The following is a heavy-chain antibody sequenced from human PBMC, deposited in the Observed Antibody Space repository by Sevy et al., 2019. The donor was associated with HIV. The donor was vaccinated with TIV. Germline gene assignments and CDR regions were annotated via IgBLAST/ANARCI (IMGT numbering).Heavy chain of an antibody. Sequence: GGSLRLSCAASGFTFSSYAMSWVRQAPGKGLEWVSAISGSGGSTYYADSVKGRFTISRDNSKNTLYLQMNSLGADDMAVYYCAKVDYDILTGYDEGPHFFDYWGQGTLVTVSS. V-gene: IGHV3-23*01. J-gene: IGHJ4*02. D-gene: IGHD3-9*01. CDR1: GFTFSSYA. CDR2: ISGSGGST. CDR3: AKVDYDILTGYDEGPHFFDY.